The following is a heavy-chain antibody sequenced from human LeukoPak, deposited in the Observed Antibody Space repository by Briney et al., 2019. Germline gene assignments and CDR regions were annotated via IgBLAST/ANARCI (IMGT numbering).Heavy chain of an antibody. CDR2: ISSSSSYI. D-gene: IGHD2-15*01. CDR3: ARSYCSGGSCYSGSYYYYMDV. Sequence: GGSLRLSCAASGFTFSSYSMNWVRQAPGKGLEWVSSISSSSSYIYYADSVKGRFTISRDNAKNSLYLQMNSLRAEDTAVYYCARSYCSGGSCYSGSYYYYMDVWGKGTTVTVSS. CDR1: GFTFSSYS. J-gene: IGHJ6*03. V-gene: IGHV3-21*01.